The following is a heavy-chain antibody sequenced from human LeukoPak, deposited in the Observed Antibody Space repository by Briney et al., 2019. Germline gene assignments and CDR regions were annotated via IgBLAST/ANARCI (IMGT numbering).Heavy chain of an antibody. D-gene: IGHD5-18*01. CDR3: ATLGYRYGTDY. Sequence: SETLSLTCTVSGFSISSGYYWGWIRQPPGKGLEWIGSIYHSGSTYYNPSLKSRVTISVDTSKNQFSLKLSSVTAADTAVYYCATLGYRYGTDYWGQGTLVTVSS. V-gene: IGHV4-38-2*02. CDR2: IYHSGST. CDR1: GFSISSGYY. J-gene: IGHJ4*02.